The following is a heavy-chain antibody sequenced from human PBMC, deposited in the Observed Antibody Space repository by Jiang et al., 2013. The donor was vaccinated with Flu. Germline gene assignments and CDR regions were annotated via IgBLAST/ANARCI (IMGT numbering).Heavy chain of an antibody. D-gene: IGHD3-22*01. V-gene: IGHV3-23*01. Sequence: GSDGSTYYADSVQGRFTISRDNSKNTLYLQMNSLRAEDTALYYCAKKAGSYYDSSGLDFWGQGTLVTVSS. CDR3: AKKAGSYYDSSGLDF. J-gene: IGHJ4*02. CDR2: GSDGST.